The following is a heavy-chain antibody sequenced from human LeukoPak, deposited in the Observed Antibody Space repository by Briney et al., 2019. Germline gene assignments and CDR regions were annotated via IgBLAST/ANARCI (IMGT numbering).Heavy chain of an antibody. J-gene: IGHJ4*02. CDR1: GFSFSSYR. CDR3: ASEGLDFWSGYPY. Sequence: PGGSLRLSCAASGFSFSSYRMNWVRQAPGKGLEWVANIKQDGSERYYVDSVKGRFTISRDNAKNSLYLQMNSLRAEDTAVYYCASEGLDFWSGYPYWGQGTLVTVSS. V-gene: IGHV3-7*01. CDR2: IKQDGSER. D-gene: IGHD3-3*01.